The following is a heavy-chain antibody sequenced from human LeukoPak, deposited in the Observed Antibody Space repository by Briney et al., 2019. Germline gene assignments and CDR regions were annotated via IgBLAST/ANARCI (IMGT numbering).Heavy chain of an antibody. D-gene: IGHD3-22*01. J-gene: IGHJ4*02. CDR2: ISSSSSYI. Sequence: PGGSLRLSCAASGFTFSSYSMNWVRRAPGKGLEWVSSISSSSSYIYYADSVKGRFTISRDNAKNSLYLQMNSLRAEDTAVYYCARGPPYDSRPGYFDYWGQGTLVTVSS. CDR3: ARGPPYDSRPGYFDY. V-gene: IGHV3-21*01. CDR1: GFTFSSYS.